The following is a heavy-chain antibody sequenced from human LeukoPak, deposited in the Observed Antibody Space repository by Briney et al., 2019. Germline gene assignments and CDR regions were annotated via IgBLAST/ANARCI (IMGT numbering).Heavy chain of an antibody. V-gene: IGHV3-33*06. J-gene: IGHJ4*02. Sequence: GGSLRLSCAASGFTFSNSAMHWVRQAPGKGLEWVAVIWYDGSNKYYADSVKGRFTISRDNSKNTLYLQMNTLRAEDTAVYYCAKEVVPGAMDFDYWGQGTLVTVSS. CDR2: IWYDGSNK. CDR1: GFTFSNSA. D-gene: IGHD2-2*01. CDR3: AKEVVPGAMDFDY.